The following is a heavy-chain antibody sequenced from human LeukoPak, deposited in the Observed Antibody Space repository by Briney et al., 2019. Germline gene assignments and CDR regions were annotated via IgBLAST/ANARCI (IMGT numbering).Heavy chain of an antibody. CDR3: ARHGGRELTDFDY. V-gene: IGHV4-39*01. CDR1: GGSISSSSYY. D-gene: IGHD1-26*01. CDR2: IYYSGST. Sequence: SETLSLTCTVSGGSISSSSYYWGWIRQPPGKGLEWIGSIYYSGSTYYNPSLKSRVTISVDTSKNQFSLKLSSVTAADTAVYYCARHGGRELTDFDYWGQGTLVTVSS. J-gene: IGHJ4*02.